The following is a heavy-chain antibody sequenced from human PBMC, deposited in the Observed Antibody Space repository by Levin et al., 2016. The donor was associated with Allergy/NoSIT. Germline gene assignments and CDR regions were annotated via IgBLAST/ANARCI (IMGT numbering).Heavy chain of an antibody. CDR2: IYYSGST. J-gene: IGHJ6*02. V-gene: IGHV4-59*08. CDR3: ARHLHIGYYYGMDV. Sequence: WIRQPPGKGLEWIGYIYYSGSTNYNPSLKSRVTISIDTSKNQFSLKLSSVTAADTAVYFCARHLHIGYYYGMDVWGQGTTVTVSS. D-gene: IGHD5-12*01.